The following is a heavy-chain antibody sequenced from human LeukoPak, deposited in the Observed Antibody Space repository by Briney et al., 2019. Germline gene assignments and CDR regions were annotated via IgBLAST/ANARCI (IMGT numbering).Heavy chain of an antibody. J-gene: IGHJ3*02. CDR3: VRDRAYAFDI. CDR2: ISSSGSYI. CDR1: GFSLSSYT. V-gene: IGHV3-21*01. Sequence: GGSLRLSCEASGFSLSSYTITWVRQAPGKGLEWVSSISSSGSYIYYADSVKGRFTISRDNAKDTLYLQMNSLRAEDTAVYYCVRDRAYAFDIWGQGTMVTVSS.